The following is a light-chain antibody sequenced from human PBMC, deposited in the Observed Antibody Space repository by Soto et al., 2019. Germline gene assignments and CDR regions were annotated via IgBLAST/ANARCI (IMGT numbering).Light chain of an antibody. J-gene: IGKJ4*01. V-gene: IGKV3-15*01. Sequence: ETVMTQSPATLSVSPGESATLSCRATQGIGSNLAWYQQKPGQAPRLLIYDASTRATGIPATFGGSGSGTEFTLTISSLQSEDFAVYYCQQYYNWPPTFGGGTKVDIK. CDR1: QGIGSN. CDR2: DAS. CDR3: QQYYNWPPT.